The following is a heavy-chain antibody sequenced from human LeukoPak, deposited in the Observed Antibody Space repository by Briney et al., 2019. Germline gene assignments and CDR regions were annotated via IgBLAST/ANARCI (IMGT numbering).Heavy chain of an antibody. CDR3: ARGHNWNYGDYFDY. D-gene: IGHD1-7*01. CDR1: GYTFTSYD. Sequence: GASVKVSCKASGYTFTSYDINWVRQATGQGLEWMGWMNPNSGNTGYAQKFQGRVTMTRNTSISTAYMELSSLRSEDTAVYYCARGHNWNYGDYFDYWGRGTLVTVSS. J-gene: IGHJ4*02. V-gene: IGHV1-8*01. CDR2: MNPNSGNT.